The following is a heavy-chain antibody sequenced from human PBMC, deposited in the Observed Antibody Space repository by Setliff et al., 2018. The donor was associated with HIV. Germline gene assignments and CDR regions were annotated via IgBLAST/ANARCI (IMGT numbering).Heavy chain of an antibody. CDR3: VRVAGFSSSWFGY. J-gene: IGHJ5*01. D-gene: IGHD6-13*01. V-gene: IGHV3-33*01. CDR1: GFTLSVYG. CDR2: LWYDGGKK. Sequence: GGSLRLSCEGSGFTLSVYGMHWVRQAPGKGLEWVAVLWYDGGKKHYADSLKGRFTISRDDSKNTLYLQMNSLRAEDTALYYCVRVAGFSSSWFGYWGQGTLVTVSS.